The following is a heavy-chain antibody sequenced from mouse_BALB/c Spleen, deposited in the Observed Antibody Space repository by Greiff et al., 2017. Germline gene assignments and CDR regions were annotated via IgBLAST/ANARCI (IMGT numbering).Heavy chain of an antibody. V-gene: IGHV1-9*01. D-gene: IGHD1-1*01. CDR2: ILPGSGST. CDR3: ARGYYYGSSYVGFAY. Sequence: QVQLQQSGAELMKPGASVKISCKATGYTFSSYWIEWVKQRPGHGLEWIGEILPGSGSTNYNEKFKGKATFTADTSSNTAYMQLSSLTSEDSAVYYCARGYYYGSSYVGFAYWGQGTLVTVSA. J-gene: IGHJ3*01. CDR1: GYTFSSYW.